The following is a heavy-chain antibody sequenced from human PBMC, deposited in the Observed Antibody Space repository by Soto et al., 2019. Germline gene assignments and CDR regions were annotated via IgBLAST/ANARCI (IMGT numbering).Heavy chain of an antibody. J-gene: IGHJ4*02. CDR2: ISGSGGRT. D-gene: IGHD5-12*01. Sequence: EVQLLESGGGLVQPGGSLRLSCAASGFTFSDYAMSWVRQGPGKGLEWVSTISGSGGRTFYADSVKGRFTISRDNSKNTLSLQMICLRAEVTAVYYCAKRAQIYDPGYYFDFWGQGTPVTVSS. CDR3: AKRAQIYDPGYYFDF. CDR1: GFTFSDYA. V-gene: IGHV3-23*01.